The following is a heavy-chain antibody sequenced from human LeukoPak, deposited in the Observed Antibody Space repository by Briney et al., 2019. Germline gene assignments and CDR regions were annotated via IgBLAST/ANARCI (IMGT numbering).Heavy chain of an antibody. D-gene: IGHD2-2*01. CDR1: GGSISSYS. CDR3: ARGEYQLLSAYYYYYYMDV. Sequence: SETLSLTCTVSGGSISSYSWSWIRQPAGKGLEWIGRINTSGSTNYNPSLKSRVTMSVDTSKNQFSLKLSSVTAADTAVYYCARGEYQLLSAYYYYYYMDVWGKGTTVTVSS. CDR2: INTSGST. J-gene: IGHJ6*03. V-gene: IGHV4-4*07.